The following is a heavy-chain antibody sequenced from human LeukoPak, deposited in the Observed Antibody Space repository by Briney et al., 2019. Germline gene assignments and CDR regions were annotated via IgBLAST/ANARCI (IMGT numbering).Heavy chain of an antibody. J-gene: IGHJ4*02. CDR1: GGSLSSSSYY. V-gene: IGHV4-39*07. CDR2: IYYSGST. Sequence: SETLSLTCTVSGGSLSSSSYYWGWIRQPPGKGLEWIGSIYYSGSTYYNPSLKSRVTISVDTSKNQFSLKLSSVTAADTAVYYCARGIDSSGYYSDWGQGTLVTVSS. CDR3: ARGIDSSGYYSD. D-gene: IGHD3-22*01.